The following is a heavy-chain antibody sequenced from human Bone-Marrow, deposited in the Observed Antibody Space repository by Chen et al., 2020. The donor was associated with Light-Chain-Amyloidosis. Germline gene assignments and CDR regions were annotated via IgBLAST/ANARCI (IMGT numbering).Heavy chain of an antibody. CDR1: GFTFNDYW. CDR3: TRGDCTSTSCFLDF. V-gene: IGHV3-74*01. Sequence: EVQLVESGGGLVQPGGSLRLSCSASGFTFNDYWLHWGRQVPGKGLVWVALIKSGGSVTNYADSVKGRFTVSRDNAKNTLYLQMKSLRAEDTAVYYCTRGDCTSTSCFLDFWGQGTLVNVSS. J-gene: IGHJ4*02. CDR2: IKSGGSVT. D-gene: IGHD2-2*01.